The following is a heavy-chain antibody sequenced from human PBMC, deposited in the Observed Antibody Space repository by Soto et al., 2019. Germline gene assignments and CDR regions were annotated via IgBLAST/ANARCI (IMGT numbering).Heavy chain of an antibody. CDR2: INTDGSGT. CDR1: GFTFSSDW. J-gene: IGHJ4*02. CDR3: AIDSLRPLHYFDF. Sequence: EVQLVESGGGLVQPGGSLRLSCAASGFTFSSDWMHWVRQAPGKGLVWVSRINTDGSGTTYADSVKGRFTISRDNANSMVYLQMNSLRCEDTAVYYCAIDSLRPLHYFDFWGLGSMVTVST. V-gene: IGHV3-74*01. D-gene: IGHD2-15*01.